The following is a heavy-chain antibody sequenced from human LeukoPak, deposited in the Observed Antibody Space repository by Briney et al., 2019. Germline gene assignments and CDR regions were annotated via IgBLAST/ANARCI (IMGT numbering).Heavy chain of an antibody. V-gene: IGHV4-30-4*01. CDR2: IYYSGST. CDR1: GGSISSGDYY. Sequence: SETLSLTCTVSGGSISSGDYYWSWIRQPPGKGLEWIGYIYYSGSTYYNPSLKSRVTISVDTSKNQFSLKLSSVTAADTAVYYCARGGGIVLMVYAIEYWGQGTLVTVSS. CDR3: ARGGGIVLMVYAIEY. D-gene: IGHD2-8*01. J-gene: IGHJ4*02.